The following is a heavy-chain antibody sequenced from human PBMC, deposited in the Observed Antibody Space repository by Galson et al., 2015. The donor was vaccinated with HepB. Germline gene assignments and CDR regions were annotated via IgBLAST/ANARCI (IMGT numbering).Heavy chain of an antibody. D-gene: IGHD3-3*01. Sequence: SVKASCKASGGTFSSYAISWVRQAPGQGLEWMGGIIPIFGTANYAQKFQGRVTITADESTSTAYMELSSLRSEDTAVYYCARVNDFWSGYQNWFDPWGQGTLVTVSS. V-gene: IGHV1-69*13. J-gene: IGHJ5*02. CDR2: IIPIFGTA. CDR1: GGTFSSYA. CDR3: ARVNDFWSGYQNWFDP.